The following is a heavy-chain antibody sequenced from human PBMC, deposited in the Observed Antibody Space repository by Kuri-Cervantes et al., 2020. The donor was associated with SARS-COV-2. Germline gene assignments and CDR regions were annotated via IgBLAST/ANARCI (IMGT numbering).Heavy chain of an antibody. CDR2: ISSNGGST. V-gene: IGHV3-64D*08. Sequence: GESLKISCSASGFTFSSYAMHWVRQAPGKGLEYVSAISSNGGSTYYADSVKGRFTISRDNSKNTLYLQMSSLRAEDTAAYYCVKGYCSSTSCYRGGYWGQGTLVTVSS. J-gene: IGHJ4*02. CDR3: VKGYCSSTSCYRGGY. D-gene: IGHD2-2*02. CDR1: GFTFSSYA.